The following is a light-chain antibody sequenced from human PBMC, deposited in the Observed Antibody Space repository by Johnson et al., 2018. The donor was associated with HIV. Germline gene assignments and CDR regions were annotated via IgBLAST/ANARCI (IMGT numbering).Light chain of an antibody. CDR1: TSKIENNY. CDR2: DNN. CDR3: VTWDSSLSAGGV. V-gene: IGLV1-51*01. Sequence: QSVLTQPPSVSAAPGQKVTISCSGNTSKIENNYVSWYQQFPERAPKLLIYDNNKRPSGIPDRFSGSKSGTSATLGITGLQTGDEADYYCVTWDSSLSAGGVFGTGTKVTVL. J-gene: IGLJ1*01.